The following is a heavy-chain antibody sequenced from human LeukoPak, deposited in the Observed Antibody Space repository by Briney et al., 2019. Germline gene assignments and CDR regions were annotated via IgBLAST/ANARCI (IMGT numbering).Heavy chain of an antibody. V-gene: IGHV1-69*13. D-gene: IGHD3-9*01. CDR2: VLPIFGTP. J-gene: IGHJ5*02. CDR1: GGTFSSYV. Sequence: SVKVSCKASGGTFSSYVINWVRQAPGQGLEWMGGVLPIFGTPIYSQQFQGRVTITADESTNTAYMELNRLRSDDTATYYCARAEDQGRYFDWLPGFDPWGQGTLVTVSS. CDR3: ARAEDQGRYFDWLPGFDP.